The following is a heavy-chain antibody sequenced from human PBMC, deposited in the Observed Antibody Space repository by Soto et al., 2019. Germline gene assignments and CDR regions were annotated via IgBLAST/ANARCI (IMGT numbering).Heavy chain of an antibody. CDR2: INHSGST. Sequence: SETLSLTCAAYGGSFSGYYWSWIRQPPGTGLEWIGEINHSGSTNYNPSPKRRVTISVDTSKNQFSLKLSSVTAADTAVYYCARAIVGRITIFGVARGRWFDPWGQGTLVTVSS. CDR3: ARAIVGRITIFGVARGRWFDP. V-gene: IGHV4-34*01. D-gene: IGHD3-3*01. J-gene: IGHJ5*02. CDR1: GGSFSGYY.